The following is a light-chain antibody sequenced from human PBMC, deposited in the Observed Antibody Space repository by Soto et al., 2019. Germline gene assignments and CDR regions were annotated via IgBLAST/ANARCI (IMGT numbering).Light chain of an antibody. CDR2: DTS. CDR3: LLSYNAARV. J-gene: IGLJ2*01. Sequence: QAVGTQEPSLTVSPGGTVTNTCGSSTGAVTSNHHPYWFQQKAGQAPRTLIYDTSNKHSWTPARFSGSLLGDKAALTLSGAQPEDEAQYYCLLSYNAARVFGGVTKLTVL. CDR1: TGAVTSNHH. V-gene: IGLV7-46*01.